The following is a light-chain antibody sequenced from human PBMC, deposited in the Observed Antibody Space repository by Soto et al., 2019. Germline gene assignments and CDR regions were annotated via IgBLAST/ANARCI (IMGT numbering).Light chain of an antibody. CDR3: QQSYSTPRT. J-gene: IGKJ1*01. V-gene: IGKV1-39*01. CDR2: AAS. Sequence: IQMTQTPSSLSASVVYRVTITCRASQSISSYLNWYQQKPGKAPKLLIYAASSLQSGVPSRFSGSGSGTDFTLTISSLQPEDFATYYCQQSYSTPRTCGQGTKVDI. CDR1: QSISSY.